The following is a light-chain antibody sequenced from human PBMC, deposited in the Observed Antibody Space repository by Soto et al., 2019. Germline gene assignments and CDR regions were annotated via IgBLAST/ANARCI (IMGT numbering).Light chain of an antibody. CDR3: QQYGSSPYT. V-gene: IGKV3-20*01. Sequence: EIVLTQSPGTLSLSPGERATLSCRASQSVSSSYLAWYQQKPGQAPRLLLYGASSRATGIPDRFSGSGSGTDFTLTISRLEPEDLAVYYCQQYGSSPYTFGQETKLEIK. CDR2: GAS. CDR1: QSVSSSY. J-gene: IGKJ2*01.